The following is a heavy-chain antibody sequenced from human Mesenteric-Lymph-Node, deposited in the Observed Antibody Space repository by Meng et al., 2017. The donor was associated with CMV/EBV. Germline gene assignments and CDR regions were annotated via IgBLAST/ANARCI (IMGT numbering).Heavy chain of an antibody. V-gene: IGHV3-30*02. D-gene: IGHD3-9*01. CDR1: GFTFSSYG. Sequence: GESLKISCAASGFTFSSYGMHWVRQAPGKGLEWVAFIRYDGSNKYYADSVKGRFTISRDNSKNTLYLQMNTLRAEDTAVYFCARLFNNALDIWGQGTMVTVSS. J-gene: IGHJ3*02. CDR2: IRYDGSNK. CDR3: ARLFNNALDI.